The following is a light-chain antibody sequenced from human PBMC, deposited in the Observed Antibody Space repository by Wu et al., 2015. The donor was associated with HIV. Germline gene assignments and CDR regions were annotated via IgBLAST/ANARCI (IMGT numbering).Light chain of an antibody. CDR3: QHYSNWPPHT. J-gene: IGKJ2*01. CDR2: GAS. V-gene: IGKV3-15*01. Sequence: EIVMTQSPATLSVSPGERATLSCRASQSVTSNLAWYQQKPGQAPRLLIYGASTRATGIPARFSGSGSGTDFTLTISSMQSEDFAVYYCQHYSNWPPHTFGQGTKLXIK. CDR1: QSVTSN.